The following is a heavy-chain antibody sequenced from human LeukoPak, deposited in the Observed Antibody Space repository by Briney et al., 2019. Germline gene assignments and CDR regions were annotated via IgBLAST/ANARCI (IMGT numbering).Heavy chain of an antibody. Sequence: ASVTVSCTASGYTFTTYAIHWVRQAPGQRLEWMGWINVGNGNTKYSQKFQDRVTITRDTSASTAYMELSSLRSEDTAVYYCASNDLDYSNNNREFDHWGQGTLVTVSS. CDR2: INVGNGNT. J-gene: IGHJ4*02. D-gene: IGHD4-11*01. V-gene: IGHV1-3*01. CDR3: ASNDLDYSNNNREFDH. CDR1: GYTFTTYA.